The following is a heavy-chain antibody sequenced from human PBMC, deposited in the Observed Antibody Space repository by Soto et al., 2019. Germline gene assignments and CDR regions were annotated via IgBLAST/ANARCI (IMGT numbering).Heavy chain of an antibody. D-gene: IGHD3-22*01. Sequence: GPLRLSCAASVFTFISYAMSWVRQAPGKGLEWVSAISGSGVSTYYADSVKGRFTISRDNSKNTLYLQMNSLRAEDTAVYYCAKGVTMIVVVSDYWGQGTLVTVSS. CDR1: VFTFISYA. V-gene: IGHV3-23*01. CDR2: ISGSGVST. CDR3: AKGVTMIVVVSDY. J-gene: IGHJ4*02.